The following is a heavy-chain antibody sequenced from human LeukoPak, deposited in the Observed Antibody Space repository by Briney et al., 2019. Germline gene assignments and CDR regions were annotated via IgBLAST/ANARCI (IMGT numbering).Heavy chain of an antibody. CDR2: INHSGST. CDR1: GGSFSGYY. Sequence: SETLSLTCAVYGGSFSGYYWSWIRQPPGKGLEWIGEINHSGSTNYNPSLKSRVTISVDTSKNQSSLKLSSVTAADTAVYYCARGRYDSSGYGWYFDLWGRGTLVTVSS. D-gene: IGHD3-22*01. V-gene: IGHV4-34*01. CDR3: ARGRYDSSGYGWYFDL. J-gene: IGHJ2*01.